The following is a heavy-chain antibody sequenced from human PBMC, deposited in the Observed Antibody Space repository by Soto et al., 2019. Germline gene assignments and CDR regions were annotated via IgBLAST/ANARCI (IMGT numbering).Heavy chain of an antibody. CDR1: GGSIDSGGYY. Sequence: QVQLQESGPGLVKPSQTLSLTCTVSGGSIDSGGYYWNWIRQHPGKGLEWIGYIYYGGTTYYNPSLKSRVTISVHTSKNQLSLKLTSVTAADTAVYYCASQYYDMLNWGQGTLVAVSS. CDR2: IYYGGTT. V-gene: IGHV4-31*03. D-gene: IGHD3-22*01. J-gene: IGHJ4*02. CDR3: ASQYYDMLN.